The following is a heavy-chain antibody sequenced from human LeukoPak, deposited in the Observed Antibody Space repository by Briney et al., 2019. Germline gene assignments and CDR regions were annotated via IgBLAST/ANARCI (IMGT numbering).Heavy chain of an antibody. CDR2: ISRSGDNT. J-gene: IGHJ4*02. Sequence: PGGSLRLSCAASEFTFSSYAMSWVRQAPGKGLEWVSTISRSGDNTYYADSVKGRFTISRDNSMNTLYLQMNNLRADDTAVYYCAKDPWVDGDYGPFVYWGQGTLVTVSS. CDR3: AKDPWVDGDYGPFVY. V-gene: IGHV3-23*01. D-gene: IGHD4-17*01. CDR1: EFTFSSYA.